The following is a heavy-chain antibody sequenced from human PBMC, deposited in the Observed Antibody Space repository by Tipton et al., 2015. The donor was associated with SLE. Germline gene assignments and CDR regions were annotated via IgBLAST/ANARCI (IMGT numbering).Heavy chain of an antibody. V-gene: IGHV4-39*07. CDR1: GVSIISSNYY. D-gene: IGHD4-17*01. J-gene: IGHJ4*02. Sequence: TLSLTCSVSGVSIISSNYYWGWIRQPPGKGLEWIGSIYYDGSTYYNPSLRSRVTASVDTSKNEISLRLTSVTAADTALYYCARPVYGDYGVYFDYWGQGTLVSVSS. CDR3: ARPVYGDYGVYFDY. CDR2: IYYDGST.